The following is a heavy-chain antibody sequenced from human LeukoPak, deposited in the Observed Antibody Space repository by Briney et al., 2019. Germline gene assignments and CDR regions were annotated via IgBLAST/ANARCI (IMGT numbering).Heavy chain of an antibody. J-gene: IGHJ4*02. CDR1: GVTFSSYA. V-gene: IGHV1-69*04. D-gene: IGHD3-22*01. Sequence: ASVKVSCKASGVTFSSYAISWVRQAPGQGLEWMGRIIPILGIANYAQKFQGRVTITADKSTSTAYMELRSLRSEDTAVYYCARDCYYDSSGYYGYWGQGTLVTVSS. CDR3: ARDCYYDSSGYYGY. CDR2: IIPILGIA.